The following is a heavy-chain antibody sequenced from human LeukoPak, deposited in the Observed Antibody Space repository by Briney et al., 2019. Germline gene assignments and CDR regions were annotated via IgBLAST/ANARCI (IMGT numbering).Heavy chain of an antibody. J-gene: IGHJ4*02. CDR1: GGTFTRFT. D-gene: IGHD3-22*01. V-gene: IGHV1-69*01. CDR2: ITPIFGTA. CDR3: AREWGLESSGYYYAY. Sequence: TVKVSCKASGGTFTRFTISWARQAPGQGFEWMGGITPIFGTANFAQKFQGRVSITADESTSTAFMELSSLRSKDTAVYYCAREWGLESSGYYYAYWGQGTLVTVSS.